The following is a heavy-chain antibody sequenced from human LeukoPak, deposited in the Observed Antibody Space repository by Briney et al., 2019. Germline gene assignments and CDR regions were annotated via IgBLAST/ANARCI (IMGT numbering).Heavy chain of an antibody. J-gene: IGHJ4*02. D-gene: IGHD1-26*01. V-gene: IGHV1-46*01. CDR1: GYTFTSYY. CDR3: AREVRLVGANYFDY. Sequence: ASVKVSCKASGYTFTSYYMHWVRQAPGQGLEWMGIINPSGGSTSYAQKFQGRVTMTRDTSISTAYMELSRLRSDDTAVYYCAREVRLVGANYFDYWGQGTLVTVSS. CDR2: INPSGGST.